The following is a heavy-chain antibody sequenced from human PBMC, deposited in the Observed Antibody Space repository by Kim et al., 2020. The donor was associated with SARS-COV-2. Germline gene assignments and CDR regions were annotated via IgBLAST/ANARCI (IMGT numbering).Heavy chain of an antibody. V-gene: IGHV1-18*04. D-gene: IGHD6-13*01. J-gene: IGHJ5*02. CDR3: ARDDSSSWYSTLRLYNWFDP. CDR1: GYTFTSYG. CDR2: ISAYNGNT. Sequence: ASVKVSCKASGYTFTSYGISWVRQAPGQGLEWMGWISAYNGNTNYAQKLQGRVTMTTDTSTSTAYMELRSLRSDDTAVYYCARDDSSSWYSTLRLYNWFDPWGQGTLVTVSS.